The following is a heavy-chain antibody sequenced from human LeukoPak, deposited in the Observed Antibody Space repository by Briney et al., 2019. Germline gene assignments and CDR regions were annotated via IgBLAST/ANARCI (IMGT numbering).Heavy chain of an antibody. CDR2: LVAIAGP. J-gene: IGHJ4*02. D-gene: IGHD3-22*01. CDR1: GFTFSDHY. Sequence: GGSLRLSCAASGFTFSDHYMNWTARLQGRGWGGFHSLVAIAGPYADSVKGRFTISRDNAKNSLFLQMNSLRAEDTAVYYCARDMSYDSSAYHHYYFDYWGQGTLVTVSS. CDR3: ARDMSYDSSAYHHYYFDY. V-gene: IGHV3-11*01.